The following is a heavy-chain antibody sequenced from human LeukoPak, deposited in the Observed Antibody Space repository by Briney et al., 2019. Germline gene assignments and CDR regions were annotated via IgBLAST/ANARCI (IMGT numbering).Heavy chain of an antibody. CDR2: ISDNGYDT. D-gene: IGHD2-8*01. J-gene: IGHJ4*02. CDR3: AKTRSLTNPFV. CDR1: GFTFSSSA. V-gene: IGHV3-23*01. Sequence: GGSLRLSCAASGFTFSSSAMTWVRQAPGKGLEWVSAISDNGYDTFYADSVKGRFTISRDNSKNTLYLQMNSLRAEDTAVYYCAKTRSLTNPFVWGQGTLVTVSS.